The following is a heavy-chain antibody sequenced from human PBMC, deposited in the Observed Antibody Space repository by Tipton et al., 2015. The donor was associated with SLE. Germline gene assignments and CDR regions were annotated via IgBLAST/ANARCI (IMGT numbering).Heavy chain of an antibody. CDR2: IIPIIGQP. J-gene: IGHJ6*02. V-gene: IGHV1-69*05. D-gene: IGHD1-26*01. CDR1: GGTFSSYA. CDR3: VSRSGVSYFPYGMDV. Sequence: QLVQSGAEVKKPGSSVKVSCKASGGTFSSYAISWVRQAPGQGLEWMGGIIPIIGQPNYAQKFQGRVALTTADPPSPAYMGLISLRSEDTAVYYCVSRSGVSYFPYGMDVWGQGTTVILSS.